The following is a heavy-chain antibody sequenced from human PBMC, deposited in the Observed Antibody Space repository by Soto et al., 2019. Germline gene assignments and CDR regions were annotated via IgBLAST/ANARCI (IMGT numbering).Heavy chain of an antibody. D-gene: IGHD2-21*02. CDR3: ATKARVTNYLYYGMDV. Sequence: GGSLRLSCAASGFTFSSYWMSWVRQAPGKGLEWVANIKQDGSEKYYVDSVKGRFTISRDNSKNTLFLHMGRLRAEDTAMYYCATKARVTNYLYYGMDVWGLGTTVTVSS. J-gene: IGHJ6*02. CDR1: GFTFSSYW. CDR2: IKQDGSEK. V-gene: IGHV3-7*01.